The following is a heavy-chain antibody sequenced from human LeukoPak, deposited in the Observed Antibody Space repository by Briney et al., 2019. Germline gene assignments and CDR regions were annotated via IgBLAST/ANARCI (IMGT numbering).Heavy chain of an antibody. CDR3: ARGVYYYDSRAGDY. V-gene: IGHV3-7*04. J-gene: IGHJ4*02. CDR2: IKQDGSEK. D-gene: IGHD3-22*01. CDR1: GFTFSSYW. Sequence: PGGSLRLSCAASGFTFSSYWMSWVRQAPGKGLEWVANIKQDGSEKYYVDSVKGRFTISRDNAKNSLYLQMNSLRAEDTAVYYCARGVYYYDSRAGDYWGQGTLVTVSS.